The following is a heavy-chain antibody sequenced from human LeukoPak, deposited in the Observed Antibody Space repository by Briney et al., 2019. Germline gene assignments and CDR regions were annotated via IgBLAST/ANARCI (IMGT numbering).Heavy chain of an antibody. CDR3: TTQDDSGYDLEYYYYYMDV. CDR1: GFTFSGSA. J-gene: IGHJ6*03. V-gene: IGHV3-73*01. D-gene: IGHD5-12*01. Sequence: GGSLRLSCAASGFTFSGSAMHWVRQASGKGLEWVGRIRSKANSYATAYAASVKGRFTISRDDSKNTAYLQMNSLKTEDTAVYYCTTQDDSGYDLEYYYYYMDVWGKGTTVTVSS. CDR2: IRSKANSYAT.